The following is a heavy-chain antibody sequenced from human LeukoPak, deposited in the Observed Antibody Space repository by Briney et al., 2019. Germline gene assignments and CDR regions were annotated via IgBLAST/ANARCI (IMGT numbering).Heavy chain of an antibody. CDR1: GFTFGIYA. CDR2: ITGSGGST. V-gene: IGHV3-23*01. J-gene: IGHJ4*02. CDR3: ATLPRGPTGYVGYGGEDY. D-gene: IGHD5-12*01. Sequence: SGGSLRLSCAASGFTFGIYAMTWVRQAPGKGLQWVSAITGSGGSTYYADSVKGRFTTSRDNSKNTLYLRMNGLRAEDTAVYYCATLPRGPTGYVGYGGEDYWGQGTLVTVSS.